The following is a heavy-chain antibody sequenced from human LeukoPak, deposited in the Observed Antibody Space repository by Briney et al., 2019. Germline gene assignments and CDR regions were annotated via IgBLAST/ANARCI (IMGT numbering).Heavy chain of an antibody. Sequence: SETLSLTCTVSGGSIRSYYWSCIRQPPGKGLEWIGYIYYSGSTNYNPSLKSRVTISVDTSKNQFSLKLSSVTAADTAVYYCARDNSGSYYFDFWGQGTLVTVSS. V-gene: IGHV4-59*01. J-gene: IGHJ4*02. D-gene: IGHD1-26*01. CDR2: IYYSGST. CDR3: ARDNSGSYYFDF. CDR1: GGSIRSYY.